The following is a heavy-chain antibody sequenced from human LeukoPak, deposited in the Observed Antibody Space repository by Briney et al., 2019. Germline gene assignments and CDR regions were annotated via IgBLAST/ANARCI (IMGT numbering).Heavy chain of an antibody. CDR1: GFTFSSYW. CDR3: ASSYGSSAYYPFDY. Sequence: GGSLRLSCPASGFTFSSYWMHWVRQAPGKGLVWVSRINSDGSGTNYADSVKGRFTISRDNSKNTLYLQMNTLRAEDTAIYYCASSYGSSAYYPFDYWGQGTLVTVFS. CDR2: INSDGSGT. J-gene: IGHJ4*02. D-gene: IGHD3-22*01. V-gene: IGHV3-74*01.